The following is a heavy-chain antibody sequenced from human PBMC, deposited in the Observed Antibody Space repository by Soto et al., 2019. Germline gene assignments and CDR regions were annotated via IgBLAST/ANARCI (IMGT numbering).Heavy chain of an antibody. V-gene: IGHV3-30-3*01. CDR2: ISYDGSNK. J-gene: IGHJ4*02. CDR3: ARDLMYGDFIFDY. CDR1: GFTFSSYA. Sequence: GGSLRLSCAASGFTFSSYAMHWVRQAPGKGLEWVAVISYDGSNKYYADSVKGRFTISRDNSKNTLYLQMNSLRAEDTAVYYCARDLMYGDFIFDYWGQGTLVTVSS. D-gene: IGHD4-17*01.